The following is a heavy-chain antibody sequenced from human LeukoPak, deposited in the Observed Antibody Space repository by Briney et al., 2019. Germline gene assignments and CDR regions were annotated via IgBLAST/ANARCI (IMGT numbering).Heavy chain of an antibody. CDR3: ARDAMSRTADY. CDR2: IKQDGSET. V-gene: IGHV3-7*01. J-gene: IGHJ4*02. D-gene: IGHD2-2*01. CDR1: GFTFSSYW. Sequence: PGGSLRLSCAASGFTFSSYWMSWVRQAPGKGLEWVGNIKQDGSETYFVDSVKGRFTISRDNAKNSLYLQMNSLSAEDTAVYYCARDAMSRTADYWGQGTLVTVSS.